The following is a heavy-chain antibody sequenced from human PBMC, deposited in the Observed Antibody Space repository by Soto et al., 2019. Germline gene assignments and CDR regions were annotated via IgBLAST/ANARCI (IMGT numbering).Heavy chain of an antibody. CDR2: LNSGASST. J-gene: IGHJ4*02. CDR1: GFTFSRYA. CDR3: AKGGIGEPRAVDY. V-gene: IGHV3-23*01. D-gene: IGHD1-26*01. Sequence: EVQLLESGGGLVQPGGSLRLSCAASGFTFSRYAMTWVRQAPGKGLEWVSSLNSGASSTYYADSVKGRFTISRDNSENMLYLQMNSLRAGDTALYYCAKGGIGEPRAVDYWGQGTLVTVSS.